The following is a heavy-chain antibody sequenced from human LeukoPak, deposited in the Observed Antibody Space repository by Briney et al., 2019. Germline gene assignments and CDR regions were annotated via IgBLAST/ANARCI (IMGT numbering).Heavy chain of an antibody. V-gene: IGHV4-4*02. CDR3: ASRDYGDWYFDL. Sequence: ASETLSLTCAVSGVSISRSSWWSWVRQPPGKGLEWIGEIYQSGSTNYNPPLKSRVTISLDKSKNRFSLNLNSVTAADTAVYYCASRDYGDWYFDLWGRGTLVTVSS. D-gene: IGHD4-17*01. CDR1: GVSISRSSW. CDR2: IYQSGST. J-gene: IGHJ2*01.